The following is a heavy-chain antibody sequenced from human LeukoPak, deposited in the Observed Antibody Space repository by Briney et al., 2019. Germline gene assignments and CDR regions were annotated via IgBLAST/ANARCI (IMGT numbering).Heavy chain of an antibody. Sequence: SETLSLTCAVYGGSFSGYYWSWIRQPPGKGLEWIGEINHSGSTNYNPSLKSRVTISVDTSKNQFSLKLSSVTAADTAVYYCARKKGYGDPRFDYWGQGTLVTVSS. D-gene: IGHD4-17*01. CDR1: GGSFSGYY. CDR3: ARKKGYGDPRFDY. CDR2: INHSGST. J-gene: IGHJ4*02. V-gene: IGHV4-34*01.